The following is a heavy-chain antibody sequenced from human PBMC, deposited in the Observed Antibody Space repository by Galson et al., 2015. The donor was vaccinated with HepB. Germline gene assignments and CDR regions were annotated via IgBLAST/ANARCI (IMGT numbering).Heavy chain of an antibody. CDR3: ARVDRDTVGYSGYDGGGMDV. Sequence: SVKVSCKASGGTFSSYAISWVRQAPGQGLEWMGRIIPILGIANYAQKFQGRVTITADKSTSTAYMELSSLRSEDTAVYYCARVDRDTVGYSGYDGGGMDVWGQGTTVTVSS. J-gene: IGHJ6*02. D-gene: IGHD5-12*01. CDR1: GGTFSSYA. V-gene: IGHV1-69*04. CDR2: IIPILGIA.